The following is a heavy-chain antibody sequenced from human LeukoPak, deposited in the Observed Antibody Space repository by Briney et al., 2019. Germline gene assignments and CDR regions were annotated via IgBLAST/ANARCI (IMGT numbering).Heavy chain of an antibody. J-gene: IGHJ5*02. V-gene: IGHV4-59*01. CDR2: IYYSGST. CDR1: GGSISSYY. CDR3: ARAAPTRVGWFDP. Sequence: SETLSLTCTVSGGSISSYYWSWIRQPPGKGLEWIGYIYYSGSTNYNPSLKSRVTISVDTSKNQFSLKLSSVTAADTAVYYCARAAPTRVGWFDPWGQGTLVTVSS.